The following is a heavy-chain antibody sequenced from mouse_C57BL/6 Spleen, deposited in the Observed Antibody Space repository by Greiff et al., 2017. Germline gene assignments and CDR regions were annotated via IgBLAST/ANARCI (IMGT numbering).Heavy chain of an antibody. CDR3: AREANYYGSSYWYFDV. D-gene: IGHD1-1*01. J-gene: IGHJ1*03. CDR2: ISYSGST. V-gene: IGHV3-1*01. CDR1: GYSITSGYD. Sequence: DVKLVESGPGMVKPSQSLSLTCTVTGYSITSGYDWHWIRHFPGNKLEWMGYISYSGSTNYNPSLKSRISITHDTSKNHFFLKLNSVTTEDTATYYCAREANYYGSSYWYFDVWGTGTTVTVSS.